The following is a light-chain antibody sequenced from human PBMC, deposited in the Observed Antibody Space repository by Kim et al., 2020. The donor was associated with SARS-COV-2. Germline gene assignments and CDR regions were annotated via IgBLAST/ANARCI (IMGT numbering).Light chain of an antibody. V-gene: IGKV3-20*01. Sequence: PGDRAPLSCRASQSVSSTSLAWYQQRPGQAPRLLIHDASIRATGVPDRFSGSGSGTDFTLTISRLEPEDFAVYYCQQYHSSPPTYTFGQGTKLEI. CDR1: QSVSSTS. CDR2: DAS. J-gene: IGKJ2*01. CDR3: QQYHSSPPTYT.